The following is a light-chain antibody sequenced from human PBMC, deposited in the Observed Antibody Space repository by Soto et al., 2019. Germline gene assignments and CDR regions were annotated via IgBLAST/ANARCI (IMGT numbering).Light chain of an antibody. Sequence: EIVLAQSPGTLSLSPGEIATLSFSASQSVSSSYLAWYQQKPGQAPRLLIYGASSRATGIPDRFSGSGSGTDFTLTISRLEPEDFAVYYCQQYGSSPLTFGGGT. CDR3: QQYGSSPLT. CDR1: QSVSSSY. CDR2: GAS. V-gene: IGKV3-20*01. J-gene: IGKJ4*01.